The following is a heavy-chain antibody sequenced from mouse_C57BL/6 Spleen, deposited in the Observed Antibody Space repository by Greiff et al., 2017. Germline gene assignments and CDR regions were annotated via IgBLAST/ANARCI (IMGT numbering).Heavy chain of an antibody. CDR3: ARGNWDYYAMDY. CDR2: INYDGSST. CDR1: GFTFSDYY. V-gene: IGHV5-16*01. J-gene: IGHJ4*01. D-gene: IGHD4-1*01. Sequence: EVQWVESEGGLVQPGSSMKLSCTASGFTFSDYYMAWVRQVPEKGLEWVANINYDGSSTYYLDSLKSRFIISRDNAKNILYLQMSSLKSEDTATYYCARGNWDYYAMDYWGQGTSVTVSS.